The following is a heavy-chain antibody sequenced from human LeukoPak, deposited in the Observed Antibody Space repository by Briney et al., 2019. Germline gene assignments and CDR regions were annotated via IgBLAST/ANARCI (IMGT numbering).Heavy chain of an antibody. V-gene: IGHV4-38-2*02. Sequence: SETLSLTCTVSGYSISSGYYWGWIRQPPGKGLEWIGSIYHSGSTYYNPSLKSRVTISVDTSKNQFSLKLSSVTAADTAVYYCAIVDTAMRPFDYWGQGTLVTVSS. D-gene: IGHD5-18*01. J-gene: IGHJ4*02. CDR3: AIVDTAMRPFDY. CDR2: IYHSGST. CDR1: GYSISSGYY.